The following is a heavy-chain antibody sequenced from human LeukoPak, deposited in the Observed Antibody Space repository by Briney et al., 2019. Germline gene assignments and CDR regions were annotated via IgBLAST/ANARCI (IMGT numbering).Heavy chain of an antibody. Sequence: GGSLRLSCAASGFTFSIYAMSWVRQAPGKGLEWVSANSGSGGSTYYADSVKGRFTISRDNSKNTLYLQMNSLRAEDTAVYYCAKDSGSYHSPPFHYWGQGTLVTVSS. J-gene: IGHJ4*02. CDR3: AKDSGSYHSPPFHY. CDR1: GFTFSIYA. D-gene: IGHD1-26*01. CDR2: NSGSGGST. V-gene: IGHV3-23*01.